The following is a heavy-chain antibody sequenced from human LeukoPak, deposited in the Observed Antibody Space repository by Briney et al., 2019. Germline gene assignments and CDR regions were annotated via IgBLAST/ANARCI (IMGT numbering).Heavy chain of an antibody. J-gene: IGHJ4*02. V-gene: IGHV4-30-4*01. Sequence: KPSETLSLTCTVSGGSISSGDYYWSWIRQPPGKGLEWIGYIYDSGSTYYNPSLESRVTMSVDTSKNQFSLKLSSVTAADTAVYYCAVVAATLADWGQGTLVTVSS. CDR1: GGSISSGDYY. CDR2: IYDSGST. D-gene: IGHD2-15*01. CDR3: AVVAATLAD.